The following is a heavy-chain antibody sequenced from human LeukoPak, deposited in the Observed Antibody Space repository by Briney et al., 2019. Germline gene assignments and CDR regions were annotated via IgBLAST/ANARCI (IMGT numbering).Heavy chain of an antibody. CDR3: AKDYYDSTTPFDY. CDR1: GFTFSSYG. CDR2: ISYDGSNK. J-gene: IGHJ4*02. D-gene: IGHD3-22*01. Sequence: GGSLRLSCAASGFTFSSYGMHWVRQAPGKGLEWVAVISYDGSNKYYADSVKGRFTISRDNSKNTLYLQMNSLRAEDTAVYYCAKDYYDSTTPFDYWGQGTLVTVSS. V-gene: IGHV3-30*18.